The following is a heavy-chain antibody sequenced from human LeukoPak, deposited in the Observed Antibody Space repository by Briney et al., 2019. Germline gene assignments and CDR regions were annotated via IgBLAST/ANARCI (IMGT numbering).Heavy chain of an antibody. D-gene: IGHD3-22*01. Sequence: PGGSLRLSCAASGFTFSSYSMNWVRQTPGKGLEWVSSISSSSSYIYYADSVKGRFTISRDNAKNSLYLQMNSLRAEDTAVYYCARCHYDSSGYGYGMDVWGQGTTVTVSS. CDR3: ARCHYDSSGYGYGMDV. CDR1: GFTFSSYS. J-gene: IGHJ6*02. CDR2: ISSSSSYI. V-gene: IGHV3-21*01.